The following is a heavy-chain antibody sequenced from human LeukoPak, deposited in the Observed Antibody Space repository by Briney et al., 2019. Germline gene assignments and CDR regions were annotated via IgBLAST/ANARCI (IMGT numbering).Heavy chain of an antibody. Sequence: GGSLRLSCAASGFTLSSYWMHWVRRAPGKGLVWVSRIKSDGRTNYADSVKGRFTISRDNAKNTVSLQMNSLRAEDTGVYYCARAPSEIGSYYPEYFRHWGQGTLVIVSS. CDR2: IKSDGRT. V-gene: IGHV3-74*01. D-gene: IGHD3-10*01. J-gene: IGHJ1*01. CDR3: ARAPSEIGSYYPEYFRH. CDR1: GFTLSSYW.